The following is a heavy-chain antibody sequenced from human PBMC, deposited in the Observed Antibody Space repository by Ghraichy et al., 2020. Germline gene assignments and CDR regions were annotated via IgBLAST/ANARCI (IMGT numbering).Heavy chain of an antibody. CDR3: ARVWPIRPGIVGATNRKYFDY. CDR1: GGSFSGYY. D-gene: IGHD1-26*01. J-gene: IGHJ4*02. Sequence: SETLSLTCAVYGGSFSGYYWSWIRQPPGKGLEWIGEINHSGSTNYNPSLKSRVTISVDTSKNQFSLKLSSVTAADTAVYYCARVWPIRPGIVGATNRKYFDYWGQGTLVTVSS. V-gene: IGHV4-34*01. CDR2: INHSGST.